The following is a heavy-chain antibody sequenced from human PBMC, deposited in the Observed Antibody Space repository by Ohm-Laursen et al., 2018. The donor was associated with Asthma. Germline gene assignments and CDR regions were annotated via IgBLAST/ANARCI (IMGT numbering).Heavy chain of an antibody. V-gene: IGHV3-30-3*01. D-gene: IGHD4-17*01. CDR1: GFTFRSYA. CDR3: ARALYGDYEIGIDY. Sequence: SLRLSCSASGFTFRSYAMHWVRQAPGKGLEWVAVGGSYYDGGLKYYADSVRGRFTISRDYSQNTLYLQMNSLRPEDTAVYYCARALYGDYEIGIDYWGQGTMVTVSS. CDR2: GGSYYDGGLK. J-gene: IGHJ4*02.